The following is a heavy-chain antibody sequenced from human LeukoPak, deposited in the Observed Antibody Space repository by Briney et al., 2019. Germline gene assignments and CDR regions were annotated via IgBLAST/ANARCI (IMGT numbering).Heavy chain of an antibody. V-gene: IGHV3-30-3*01. J-gene: IGHJ4*02. Sequence: GGSLRLSCAASGFTFSSYAMHWVRQAPGKGLEWVAVISYDGSNKYYADSEKGRFTISRDNSKNTLYLQMNSLRAEDTAVYYCARDRSMIVGFIRLFLQSYFDYWGQGTRVPVPS. CDR1: GFTFSSYA. D-gene: IGHD3-22*01. CDR3: ARDRSMIVGFIRLFLQSYFDY. CDR2: ISYDGSNK.